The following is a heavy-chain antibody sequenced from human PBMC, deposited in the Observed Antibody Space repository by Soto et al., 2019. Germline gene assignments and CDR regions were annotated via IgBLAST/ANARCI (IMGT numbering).Heavy chain of an antibody. D-gene: IGHD2-15*01. V-gene: IGHV4-39*01. CDR1: GGSIISSGYY. Sequence: SETLSLTCTVSGGSIISSGYYWGWIGQPPGKGLEWIGSIYYSGSTYYNPSLKSRVTISVDTSKNQFSLKLSSVTAADTAVYYCARLSVADYYYYGMDVWGQGTTVT. CDR3: ARLSVADYYYYGMDV. CDR2: IYYSGST. J-gene: IGHJ6*02.